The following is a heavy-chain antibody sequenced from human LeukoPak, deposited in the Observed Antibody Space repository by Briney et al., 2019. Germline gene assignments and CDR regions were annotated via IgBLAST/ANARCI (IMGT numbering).Heavy chain of an antibody. CDR2: INSDGSST. CDR3: ASSSGGFNWFDP. J-gene: IGHJ5*02. D-gene: IGHD3-22*01. V-gene: IGHV3-74*01. CDR1: GFTFGRYW. Sequence: PGGSLRLSCAASGFTFGRYWMHWVRQAPGKGLVWVSRINSDGSSTNYADSVKGRFTISRDNAKNTLYLQMNSLRVEDTAVYYCASSSGGFNWFDPWGQGTLVTVSS.